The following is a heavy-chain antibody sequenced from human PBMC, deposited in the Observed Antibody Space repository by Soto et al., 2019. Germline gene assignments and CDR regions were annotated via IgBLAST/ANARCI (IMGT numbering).Heavy chain of an antibody. CDR3: AKDAVSYNGIYDPFDI. V-gene: IGHV3-23*01. D-gene: IGHD1-1*01. J-gene: IGHJ3*02. CDR1: GFTLGNYA. CDR2: IDGDGSA. Sequence: EVQLLESGGGWDQPGGPLRPPCVASGFTLGNYAMSWFRQAQGKGLEWVSVIDGDGSAKFADSVKGRLTVSRDNSKNTLYLQMDSLRAEDTAIYYCAKDAVSYNGIYDPFDIWGRGTMVTVSS.